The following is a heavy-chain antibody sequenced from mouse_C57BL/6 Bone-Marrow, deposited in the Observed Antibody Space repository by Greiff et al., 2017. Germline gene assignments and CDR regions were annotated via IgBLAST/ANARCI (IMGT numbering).Heavy chain of an antibody. V-gene: IGHV10-1*01. Sequence: VQLKESGGGLVQPKGSLKLSCAASGFSFNTYAMNWVRQAPGKGLEWVARIRSKSNNYATYYADSAKDRFTISRDDSESMLYLQMNNLKTEDTAMYYCVGHSITTVVAPDFDVWGTGTTVTVSS. D-gene: IGHD1-1*01. CDR1: GFSFNTYA. J-gene: IGHJ1*03. CDR2: IRSKSNNYAT. CDR3: VGHSITTVVAPDFDV.